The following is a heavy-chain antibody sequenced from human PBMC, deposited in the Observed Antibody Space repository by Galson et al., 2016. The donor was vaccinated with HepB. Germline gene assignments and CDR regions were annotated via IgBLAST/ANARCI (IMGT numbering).Heavy chain of an antibody. V-gene: IGHV3-74*01. D-gene: IGHD1-26*01. CDR3: ARDFDISGDY. CDR2: INPGGSTT. Sequence: SLRLSCAASGFTFSNYWIHWVRQAPGKGLVWVSRINPGGSTTGFADSVKGRFTISRDNAKNTVCLYMNSLRAEDTGVYYCARDFDISGDYWGQGTLVTVSS. CDR1: GFTFSNYW. J-gene: IGHJ4*02.